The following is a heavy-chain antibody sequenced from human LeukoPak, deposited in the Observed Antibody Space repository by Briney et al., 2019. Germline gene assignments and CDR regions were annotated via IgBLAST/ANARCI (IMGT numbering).Heavy chain of an antibody. D-gene: IGHD4-17*01. CDR3: ARGEYSVGDYNY. V-gene: IGHV1-8*01. J-gene: IGHJ4*02. CDR1: GYTFTSYD. CDR2: MNPNSGNT. Sequence: GASVKVSCKASGYTFTSYDINWVRQATGQGLEWMGWMNPNSGNTGYAQKFQGKVTMTRNTSISTAYMELSSLRSEDTAVYYCARGEYSVGDYNYWGQGTLVTVSS.